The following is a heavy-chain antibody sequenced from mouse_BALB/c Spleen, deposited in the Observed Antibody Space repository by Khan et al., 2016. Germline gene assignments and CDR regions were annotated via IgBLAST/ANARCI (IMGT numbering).Heavy chain of an antibody. CDR1: GFSLTGFS. J-gene: IGHJ3*01. CDR3: ASYYASDGEFAY. CDR2: IWGDGST. V-gene: IGHV2-6-7*01. D-gene: IGHD2-2*01. Sequence: VQLQESGPGLVAPSQSLSITCTVSGFSLTGFSVNWVRQPPGKGLEWLGMIWGDGSTDYNSALKSRLSFNKDDSKSQVFLKMNSLQPEYTARYCCASYYASDGEFAYWSRGTLVTVSA.